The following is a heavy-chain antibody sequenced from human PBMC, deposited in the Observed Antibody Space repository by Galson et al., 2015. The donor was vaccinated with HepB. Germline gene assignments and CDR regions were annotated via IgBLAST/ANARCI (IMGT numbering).Heavy chain of an antibody. D-gene: IGHD3-9*01. Sequence: SLRLSCAASGFSVAMYNMNWVRQAPGKGLEWVSSIRSRSSDIYYADSVKGRFTVSRDGAKNSLYLQMNSLRAEDTAVYYCARTLILLRFFDWFSDVWGQGTTVTVSS. CDR1: GFSVAMYN. J-gene: IGHJ6*02. CDR2: IRSRSSDI. CDR3: ARTLILLRFFDWFSDV. V-gene: IGHV3-21*01.